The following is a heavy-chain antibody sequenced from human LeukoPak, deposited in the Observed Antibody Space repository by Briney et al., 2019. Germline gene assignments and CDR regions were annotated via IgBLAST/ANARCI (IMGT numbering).Heavy chain of an antibody. Sequence: GRSLRLSCETSGFTFSRYAMHWVRQAPGKGLEWVALISYDANIGSNKYYADSVKGRFTISRDNSKNTLYLQMNSLRAEDTAVYYCARDGGYDFWSGYYQDYWGQGTLVTVSS. CDR3: ARDGGYDFWSGYYQDY. J-gene: IGHJ4*02. CDR1: GFTFSRYA. CDR2: ISYDANIGSNK. D-gene: IGHD3-3*01. V-gene: IGHV3-30-3*01.